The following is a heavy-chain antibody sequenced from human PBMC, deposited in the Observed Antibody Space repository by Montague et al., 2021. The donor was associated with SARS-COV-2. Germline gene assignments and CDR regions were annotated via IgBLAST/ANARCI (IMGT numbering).Heavy chain of an antibody. CDR1: GDSVTERY. D-gene: IGHD2-21*01. Sequence: SETLSLTCTVSGDSVTERYLNWVRQAAGKGLEWIGFIHPYGDIHYNASLKSRVIRSRDASKNQFSLTLTSVTAADTAVYYCAIGGDSAKCGIWGRGTLVTVSS. V-gene: IGHV4-4*07. CDR3: AIGGDSAKCGI. J-gene: IGHJ3*02. CDR2: IHPYGDI.